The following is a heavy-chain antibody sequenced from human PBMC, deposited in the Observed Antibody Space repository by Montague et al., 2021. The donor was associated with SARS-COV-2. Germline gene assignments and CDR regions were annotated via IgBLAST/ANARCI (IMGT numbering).Heavy chain of an antibody. V-gene: IGHV4-34*01. CDR2: INHSGST. Sequence: SETLSFTCAVYGGSFSGYYWSWIRQPPGKGLEWIGEINHSGSTNYNPSLKSRVTISVDTSKNRFSLKLSSVTAADTAVYYCARIRCVTIFGVVITPYYYGMDVWGQGTTVTVSS. CDR1: GGSFSGYY. J-gene: IGHJ6*02. D-gene: IGHD3-3*01. CDR3: ARIRCVTIFGVVITPYYYGMDV.